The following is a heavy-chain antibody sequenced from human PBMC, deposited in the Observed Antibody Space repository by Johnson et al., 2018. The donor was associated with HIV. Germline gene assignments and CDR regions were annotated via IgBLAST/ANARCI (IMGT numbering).Heavy chain of an antibody. Sequence: VQLVESGGGLVQPGGSLRLSCAASGFTVSSNYMSWVRQAPGKGLAWVSVIYSGGSTYYADSVKGRFTISRDNSKNTLYLQMNSLRAEDTAVYYCAKDITMIRAGAFDIWGQGTMVTVSS. D-gene: IGHD3-22*01. V-gene: IGHV3-66*01. CDR3: AKDITMIRAGAFDI. CDR1: GFTVSSNY. J-gene: IGHJ3*02. CDR2: IYSGGST.